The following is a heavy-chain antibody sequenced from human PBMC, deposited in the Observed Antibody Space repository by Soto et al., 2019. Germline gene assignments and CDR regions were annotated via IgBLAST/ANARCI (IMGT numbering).Heavy chain of an antibody. V-gene: IGHV2-5*02. CDR2: IYWDDDK. CDR1: AFSLNTREVG. D-gene: IGHD3-10*01. CDR3: AHRAYYYGSGSYYTH. J-gene: IGHJ4*02. Sequence: QITLKESGPTLVKPTQTLTLTCTFSAFSLNTREVGVGWIRQPPGKALEWLALIYWDDDKRYRPSLKSRLTIAKDTSKNLVILIMTNMDPEDTATYYCAHRAYYYGSGSYYTHWGQEILVTVSS.